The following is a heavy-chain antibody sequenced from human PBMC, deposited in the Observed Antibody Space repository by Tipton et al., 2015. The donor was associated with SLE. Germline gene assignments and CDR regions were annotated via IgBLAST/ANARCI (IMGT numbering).Heavy chain of an antibody. CDR2: IDTRGDTI. CDR1: GFTFDNYE. Sequence: SLRLSCAASGFTFDNYEMNWVRQAPGKGLEWVSYIDTRGDTIQYADSVKGRFTVSRDNAKNSLYLQMNSLRAEDTAFYYCASRVPYSGYLYWGQGTLVTVSS. J-gene: IGHJ4*02. D-gene: IGHD5-12*01. CDR3: ASRVPYSGYLY. V-gene: IGHV3-48*03.